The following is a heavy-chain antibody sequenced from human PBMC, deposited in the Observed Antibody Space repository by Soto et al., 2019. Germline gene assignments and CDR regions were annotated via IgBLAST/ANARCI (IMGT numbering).Heavy chain of an antibody. CDR3: AKDYSSNWSLDY. D-gene: IGHD6-13*01. CDR2: ISYDGSNK. Sequence: PGGSLRLSCAASGFTFSRNGMHWVRQAPGKGLEWVAVISYDGSNKYYADSVKGRFTISRDNSKNTLYLQMNSLRAEDTAVYYCAKDYSSNWSLDYWGQGTLVTVSS. CDR1: GFTFSRNG. V-gene: IGHV3-30*18. J-gene: IGHJ4*02.